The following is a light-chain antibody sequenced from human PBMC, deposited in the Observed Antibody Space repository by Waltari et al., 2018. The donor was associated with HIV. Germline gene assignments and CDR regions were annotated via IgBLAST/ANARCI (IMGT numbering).Light chain of an antibody. CDR2: KDN. CDR3: ATWDDILSGYL. CDR1: NSNIGSNF. V-gene: IGLV1-47*01. Sequence: QSVPTQPPSASGTPGQRVAISCSGSNSNIGSNFVYWYQQLPGTAPKLLIYKDNRRPSGVPERFSASKSGSSSSLAISGLRSEDEAEYYCATWDDILSGYLFGTGTKVTVL. J-gene: IGLJ1*01.